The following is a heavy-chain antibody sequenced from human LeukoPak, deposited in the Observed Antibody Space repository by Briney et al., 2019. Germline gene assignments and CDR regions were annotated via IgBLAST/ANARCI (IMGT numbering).Heavy chain of an antibody. J-gene: IGHJ4*02. Sequence: GGSLRLSCAASGFTFSSFSMNWVRQAPGKGLEWVSSISSSSGYIYYADSVKGRFTISRDNAKNSLYLQMNSLRAEDTAVYYCARAFTCGGDCYSHYFDYWGQGTLVTVSS. CDR1: GFTFSSFS. CDR2: ISSSSGYI. CDR3: ARAFTCGGDCYSHYFDY. V-gene: IGHV3-21*01. D-gene: IGHD2-21*02.